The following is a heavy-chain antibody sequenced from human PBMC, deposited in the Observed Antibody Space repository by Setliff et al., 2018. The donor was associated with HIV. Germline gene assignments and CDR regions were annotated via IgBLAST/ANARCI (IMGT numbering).Heavy chain of an antibody. Sequence: PSETLSLTCAVYGGSFSGYYWSWIRQPPGKGLEWIGEIHHSGSTKYNPSLKSRVTILVDTSKNQLSLNVTSVTAADTAVYFCARHGGRSFDSWGQGTLVPVSS. CDR1: GGSFSGYY. CDR2: IHHSGST. D-gene: IGHD2-15*01. CDR3: ARHGGRSFDS. V-gene: IGHV4-34*01. J-gene: IGHJ4*02.